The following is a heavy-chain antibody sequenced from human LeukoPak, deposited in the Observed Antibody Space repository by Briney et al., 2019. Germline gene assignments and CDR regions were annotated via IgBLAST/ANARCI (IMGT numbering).Heavy chain of an antibody. CDR3: AVLGYCSSTSCYTENRPYYYYGMDV. D-gene: IGHD2-2*02. V-gene: IGHV1-2*02. CDR1: GYTFTGYY. Sequence: ASVKVSCKASGYTFTGYYMHWVRQAPGQGLEWMGWINPNSGGTNYAQKFQGRVTMTRDTSISTAYMELSRLRSDDTAVYYCAVLGYCSSTSCYTENRPYYYYGMDVWGQGTTATVSS. CDR2: INPNSGGT. J-gene: IGHJ6*02.